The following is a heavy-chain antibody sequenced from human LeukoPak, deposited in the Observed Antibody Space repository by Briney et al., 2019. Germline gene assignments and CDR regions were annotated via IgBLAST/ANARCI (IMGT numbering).Heavy chain of an antibody. CDR2: IYHSGST. CDR1: GYSISSGYY. D-gene: IGHD2-2*01. V-gene: IGHV4-38-2*02. CDR3: ARDVRYCSSTSCYPWFDP. Sequence: SETLSLTCTVSGYSISSGYYWGRIRQPPGKGLEWIGSIYHSGSTYYNPSLKSRVTISVDTSKNQFSLKLSSVTAADTAVYYCARDVRYCSSTSCYPWFDPWGQGTLVTVSS. J-gene: IGHJ5*02.